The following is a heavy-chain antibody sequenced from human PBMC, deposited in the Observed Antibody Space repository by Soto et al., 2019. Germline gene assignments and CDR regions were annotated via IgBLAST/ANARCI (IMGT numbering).Heavy chain of an antibody. CDR1: EFSLTHASVV. CDR3: PRMQELIAAAGPYYYYGMDV. Sequence: SGPTLEPTETLTLTCSVSEFSLTHASVVVSWIRQPLGKALERLAHIFSNDEKSYSTSLKSRLTISKDTSKSQVVLTMTNMDPVDTATYYCPRMQELIAAAGPYYYYGMDVWAQG. CDR2: IFSNDEK. J-gene: IGHJ6*02. V-gene: IGHV2-26*01. D-gene: IGHD6-13*01.